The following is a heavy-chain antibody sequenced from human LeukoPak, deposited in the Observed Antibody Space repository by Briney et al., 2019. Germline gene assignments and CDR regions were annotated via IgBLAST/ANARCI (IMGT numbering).Heavy chain of an antibody. CDR3: ARVPSMIRGVVNYGMDV. J-gene: IGHJ6*02. Sequence: ASVKVSCKTSGYSCTGYFMHWVRQAPGQGLEWMGWINPNSGDTKYAQRFQGRVTVTRDTSINTAYMELRRLTSDDTAVYYCARVPSMIRGVVNYGMDVWGQGTTVTVSS. CDR2: INPNSGDT. V-gene: IGHV1-2*02. CDR1: GYSCTGYF. D-gene: IGHD3-10*01.